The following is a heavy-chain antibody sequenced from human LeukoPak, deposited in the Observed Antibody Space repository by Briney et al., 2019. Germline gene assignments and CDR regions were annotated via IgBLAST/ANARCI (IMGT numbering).Heavy chain of an antibody. Sequence: SETLSLTCTVFGGSISSSSYYWGWIRQPPGKGLEWIGSIFYSGSTYYNPSLKSRVTISVDTSKNQFSLKLSSVTAADTAVYYCARLTYSNYLGFDPWGQGTLVTVSS. CDR1: GGSISSSSYY. CDR3: ARLTYSNYLGFDP. J-gene: IGHJ5*02. D-gene: IGHD4-11*01. V-gene: IGHV4-39*01. CDR2: IFYSGST.